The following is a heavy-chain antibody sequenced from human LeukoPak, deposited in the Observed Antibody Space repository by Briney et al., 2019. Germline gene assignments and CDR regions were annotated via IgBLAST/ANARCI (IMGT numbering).Heavy chain of an antibody. CDR3: ARRRVTVLTPFNCFDP. V-gene: IGHV4-30-4*01. D-gene: IGHD4-23*01. CDR2: IYYSGST. Sequence: SETLSLTCTVSGGSISSGDYYWSWIRQPPGKGLEWIGYIYYSGSTYYNPSLKSRVTISVDTSKNHFSLKLSSLTAADTAVYYCARRRVTVLTPFNCFDPWGQGTLVTVSS. J-gene: IGHJ5*02. CDR1: GGSISSGDYY.